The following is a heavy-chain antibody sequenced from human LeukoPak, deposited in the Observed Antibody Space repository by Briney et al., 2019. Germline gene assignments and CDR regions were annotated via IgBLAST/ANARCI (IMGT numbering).Heavy chain of an antibody. D-gene: IGHD3-10*01. CDR3: ARPTDGSGSYPPDNWFDP. CDR1: GYTFTGYY. CDR2: INPNSGGT. V-gene: IGHV1-2*02. Sequence: ASVKVSCTASGYTFTGYYMHWVRQAPGQGLEWMGWINPNSGGTNYAQKFQGRVTMTRDTSISTAYMELSRLRSDDTAVYYCARPTDGSGSYPPDNWFDPWGQGTLVTVSS. J-gene: IGHJ5*02.